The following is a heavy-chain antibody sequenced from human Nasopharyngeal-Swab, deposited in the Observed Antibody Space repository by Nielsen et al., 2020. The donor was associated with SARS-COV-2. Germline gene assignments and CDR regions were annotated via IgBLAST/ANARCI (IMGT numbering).Heavy chain of an antibody. D-gene: IGHD6-6*01. CDR1: GYTFTGYY. Sequence: ASVKVSCKASGYTFTGYYMHWVRQAPGQGLEWMGWINPNSGGTTYAQKFQGWVTMTRDTSISTAYMELSRLGSDDTAVYYCARDSSRGYSSSYYFDYWGQGTLVTVSS. V-gene: IGHV1-2*04. CDR3: ARDSSRGYSSSYYFDY. J-gene: IGHJ4*02. CDR2: INPNSGGT.